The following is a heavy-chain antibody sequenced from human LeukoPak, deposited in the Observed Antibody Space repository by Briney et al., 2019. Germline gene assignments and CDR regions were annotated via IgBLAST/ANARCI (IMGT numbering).Heavy chain of an antibody. D-gene: IGHD4-23*01. CDR1: GGSISSSSSNC. CDR3: ARNGGNSDFDY. V-gene: IGHV4-4*02. CDR2: IYYSGAT. Sequence: SETLSLTCAVSGGSISSSSSNCWTWVRQPPGKGLEWIGEIYYSGATNYNPSLKSRVTMLLDKSNNQFSLKLNSVTAADTAVYYCARNGGNSDFDYWGQGTLVTVSS. J-gene: IGHJ4*02.